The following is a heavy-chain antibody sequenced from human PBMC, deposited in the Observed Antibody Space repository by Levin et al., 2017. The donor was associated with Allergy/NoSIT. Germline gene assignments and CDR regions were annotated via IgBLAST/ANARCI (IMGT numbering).Heavy chain of an antibody. D-gene: IGHD2-21*01. CDR1: GFTFSSYD. J-gene: IGHJ3*02. V-gene: IGHV3-13*01. CDR3: ARIGGGDNAFDI. CDR2: IGNAGDT. Sequence: GESLKISCAASGFTFSSYDMHWVRQATGKGLEWVSTIGNAGDTYYAGSVEGRFTISRENARNSLYLLMNSLRAGDTAVYYCARIGGGDNAFDIWGQGTMVTVSS.